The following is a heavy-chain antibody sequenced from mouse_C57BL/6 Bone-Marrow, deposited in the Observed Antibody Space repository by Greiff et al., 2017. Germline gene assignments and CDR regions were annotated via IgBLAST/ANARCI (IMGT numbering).Heavy chain of an antibody. D-gene: IGHD2-3*01. CDR1: GYTFTSYG. V-gene: IGHV1-81*01. Sequence: VQLQQSGAELARPGASVKLSCKASGYTFTSYGISWVKQRTGQGLEWIGEIYPRSGNTYYNEKFKGKATLTADKSSSTAYMELRSLISEDSAVYFCATGYDGYSERYFDYWGQGTTLTVSS. CDR3: ATGYDGYSERYFDY. J-gene: IGHJ2*01. CDR2: IYPRSGNT.